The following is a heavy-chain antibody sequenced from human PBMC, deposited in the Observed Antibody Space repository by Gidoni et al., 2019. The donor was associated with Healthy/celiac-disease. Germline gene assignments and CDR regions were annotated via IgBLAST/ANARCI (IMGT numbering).Heavy chain of an antibody. CDR1: GFTFPSYS. D-gene: IGHD2-15*01. J-gene: IGHJ4*02. Sequence: VQLVESVGGLVQPGWPLRLSCASSGFTFPSYSMNGVRQAAGKGLEWVSYISSSSSTIYYGDSVKGRFTISRDNAKNSLYLQMNSLRAEDTAVYYCARDVSVVVVAATPYYFDYWGQGTLVTVSS. CDR3: ARDVSVVVVAATPYYFDY. V-gene: IGHV3-48*01. CDR2: ISSSSSTI.